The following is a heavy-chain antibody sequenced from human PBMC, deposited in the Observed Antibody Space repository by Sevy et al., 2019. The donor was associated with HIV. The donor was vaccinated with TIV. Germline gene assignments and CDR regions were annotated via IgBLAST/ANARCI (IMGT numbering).Heavy chain of an antibody. V-gene: IGHV3-48*02. Sequence: GESLKISCAASGFTFSSYSMNWVRQAPGKGLEWVSYISSSSSTIYYADSVKGRFTISRDNAKNSLYLQMNSLRDEDTAVYYCARKNSDLNYYGSAFNWFDPWGQGTLVTVSS. D-gene: IGHD3-10*01. CDR2: ISSSSSTI. J-gene: IGHJ5*02. CDR3: ARKNSDLNYYGSAFNWFDP. CDR1: GFTFSSYS.